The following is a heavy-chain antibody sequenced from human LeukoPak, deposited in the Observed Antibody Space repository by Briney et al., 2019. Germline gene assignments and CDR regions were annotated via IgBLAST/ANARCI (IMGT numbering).Heavy chain of an antibody. D-gene: IGHD3-22*01. CDR1: GFTFDDYA. CDR2: ISWNSGSI. CDR3: AKVGSRGYYLPWYFDY. V-gene: IGHV3-9*01. Sequence: GGSLRLSCAASGFTFDDYAMHWVRHAPGKGLEWVSGISWNSGSIGYADSVKGRITISRDNAKNSLYLQMNSLRAEDTALYYCAKVGSRGYYLPWYFDYWGQGTLVTVSS. J-gene: IGHJ4*02.